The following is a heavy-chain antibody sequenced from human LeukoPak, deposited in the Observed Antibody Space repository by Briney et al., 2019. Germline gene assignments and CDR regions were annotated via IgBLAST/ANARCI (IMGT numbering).Heavy chain of an antibody. CDR2: ISGSGGST. CDR1: EFTFSSYA. D-gene: IGHD4-17*01. V-gene: IGHV3-23*01. J-gene: IGHJ4*02. CDR3: AKDGVTTVTPYYFDY. Sequence: PGASLRLSCAASEFTFSSYAMSWVRQAPGKGLEWVSAISGSGGSTYYADSVKGRFTISRDNSKNTLYLQMNSLRAEDTAVYYCAKDGVTTVTPYYFDYWGQGTLVTVSS.